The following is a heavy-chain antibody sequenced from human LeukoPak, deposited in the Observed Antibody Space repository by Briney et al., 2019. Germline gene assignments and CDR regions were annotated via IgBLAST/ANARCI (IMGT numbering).Heavy chain of an antibody. D-gene: IGHD4-17*01. Sequence: GGSLRLSCAASGFTFSSYSMNWVRQAPGKGLEWVAVISYDGSNKYYADSVKGRFTISRDNSKNTLYLQMNSLRAEDTAVYYCAKDPYGDYGYWGQGTLVTVSS. CDR3: AKDPYGDYGY. J-gene: IGHJ4*02. CDR1: GFTFSSYS. V-gene: IGHV3-30*18. CDR2: ISYDGSNK.